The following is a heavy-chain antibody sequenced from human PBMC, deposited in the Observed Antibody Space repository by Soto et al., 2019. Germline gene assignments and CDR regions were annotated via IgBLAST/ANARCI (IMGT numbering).Heavy chain of an antibody. J-gene: IGHJ4*02. Sequence: PSETLSLTCTVSGDSINNYYWSWIRQPPGKRLEWIGYIYYTGCTTYNPSFESRVPMSVDTSKNQFSLKLSSVNGADTAVYYCAKYRRTEAEGFTLAYWGRGTLVTVSS. CDR1: GDSINNYY. D-gene: IGHD6-13*01. V-gene: IGHV4-59*01. CDR2: IYYTGCT. CDR3: AKYRRTEAEGFTLAY.